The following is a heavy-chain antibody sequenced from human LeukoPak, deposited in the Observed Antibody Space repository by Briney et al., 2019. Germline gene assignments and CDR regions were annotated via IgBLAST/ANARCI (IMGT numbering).Heavy chain of an antibody. CDR2: ISFDGNTK. Sequence: PGKSLRLSCAASGFTFKNYGMHWVRQAPGKGLEWVAVISFDGNTKHYIDSVKGRFTISRDNPKNTLLLQLSSLTAEDTVVYYCVLVLVAGANGHDAFDIWGQGTMVTVSS. CDR3: VLVLVAGANGHDAFDI. J-gene: IGHJ3*02. D-gene: IGHD4/OR15-4a*01. CDR1: GFTFKNYG. V-gene: IGHV3-30*03.